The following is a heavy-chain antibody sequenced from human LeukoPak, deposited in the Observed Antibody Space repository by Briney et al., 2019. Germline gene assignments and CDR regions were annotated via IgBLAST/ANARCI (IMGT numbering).Heavy chain of an antibody. D-gene: IGHD1-26*01. J-gene: IGHJ4*02. Sequence: PSETLSLTCTVSGGSISSSSYYWGWIRQPPGKGLEWIGSIYYSGSTYYNPSLKSRVTISVDTSKNQFSLKLSSVTAADTAVYYCAREIGEQYYFDYWGQGTLVTVSS. CDR1: GGSISSSSYY. CDR2: IYYSGST. CDR3: AREIGEQYYFDY. V-gene: IGHV4-39*07.